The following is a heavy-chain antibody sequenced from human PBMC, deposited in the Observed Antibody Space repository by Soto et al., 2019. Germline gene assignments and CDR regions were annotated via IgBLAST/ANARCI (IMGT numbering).Heavy chain of an antibody. CDR3: ARSPPDDFWSGYSLYNWFDP. D-gene: IGHD3-3*01. CDR2: IIPIFGNA. V-gene: IGHV1-69*05. J-gene: IGHJ5*02. Sequence: SVKVSCKASGGTFSSYAISWVRQAPGQGLEWMGGIIPIFGNANYAQKLQGRVTMTTDTSTSTAYMELRSLRSDDTAVYYCARSPPDDFWSGYSLYNWFDPWGQGTLVTVSS. CDR1: GGTFSSYA.